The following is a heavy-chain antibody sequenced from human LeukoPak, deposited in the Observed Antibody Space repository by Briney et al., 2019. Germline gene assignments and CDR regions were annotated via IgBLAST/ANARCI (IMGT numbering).Heavy chain of an antibody. Sequence: GGSLRLSCAASGFTFSSYWMHWVRQAPGKGLVWVSRINSDGSSTSYADSVKGRFTISRDNAKNTLYLQMNSLRAEDTAVYYCAREGGYYIEFDYRGQGTLVTVSS. V-gene: IGHV3-74*01. D-gene: IGHD3-3*01. CDR3: AREGGYYIEFDY. CDR2: INSDGSST. J-gene: IGHJ4*02. CDR1: GFTFSSYW.